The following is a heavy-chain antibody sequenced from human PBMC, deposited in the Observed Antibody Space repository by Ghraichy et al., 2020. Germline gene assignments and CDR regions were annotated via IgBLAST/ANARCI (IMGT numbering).Heavy chain of an antibody. Sequence: LSLTCAASGFTFSSYAMSWVRQAPGKGLEWVSAISGSGGSTYYADSVKGRFTISRDNSKNTLYLQMNGLRAEDTAVYYCAKIDSSGYYGWFDPWGQGTLVTGSS. V-gene: IGHV3-23*01. J-gene: IGHJ5*02. CDR2: ISGSGGST. CDR1: GFTFSSYA. D-gene: IGHD3-22*01. CDR3: AKIDSSGYYGWFDP.